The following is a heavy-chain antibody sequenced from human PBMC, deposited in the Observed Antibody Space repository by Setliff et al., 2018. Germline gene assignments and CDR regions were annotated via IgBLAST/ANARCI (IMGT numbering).Heavy chain of an antibody. CDR3: ARQPSSGAYYNPRPYYFDY. Sequence: PSETLSLTCTVSGGSINNYYWSWVRQSPGKGLEWIGFVHFGGDTNYNPSLKSRVTMPVDTSNNQFSLNLRSVTAADTAVYFCARQPSSGAYYNPRPYYFDYWGQGTLVTVSS. CDR1: GGSINNYY. V-gene: IGHV4-59*01. CDR2: VHFGGDT. D-gene: IGHD3-10*01. J-gene: IGHJ4*02.